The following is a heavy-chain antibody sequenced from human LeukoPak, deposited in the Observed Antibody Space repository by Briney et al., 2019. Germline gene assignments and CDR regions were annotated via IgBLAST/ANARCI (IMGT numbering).Heavy chain of an antibody. CDR2: INPNSGGT. CDR3: ARVRNYYDRSGWNPDTTYYGMDV. Sequence: ASVKVSCKASGYTFTGYYMHWVRQAPGQGLEWMGWINPNSGGTNYAQKFQGRVTMTRDTSISTAYMELSRLRSDDTAVYYCARVRNYYDRSGWNPDTTYYGMDVWGQGTTVTVSS. J-gene: IGHJ6*02. V-gene: IGHV1-2*02. CDR1: GYTFTGYY. D-gene: IGHD3-22*01.